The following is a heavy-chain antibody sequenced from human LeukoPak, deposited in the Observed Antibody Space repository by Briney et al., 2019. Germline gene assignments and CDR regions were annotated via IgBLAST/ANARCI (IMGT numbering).Heavy chain of an antibody. J-gene: IGHJ5*02. Sequence: SETLSLTCAVYGGSFSGYYWGWIRQPPGKGLEWIGEINHSGGTNYNPSLKSRVTISVDTSKSQFSLKLSSVTAADTAVYYCARSKVPATGNWFDPWGQGTLVTVSS. V-gene: IGHV4-34*01. CDR2: INHSGGT. CDR3: ARSKVPATGNWFDP. CDR1: GGSFSGYY. D-gene: IGHD2-21*02.